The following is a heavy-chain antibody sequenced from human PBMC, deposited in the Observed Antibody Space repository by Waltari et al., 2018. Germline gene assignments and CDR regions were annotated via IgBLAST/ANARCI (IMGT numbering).Heavy chain of an antibody. V-gene: IGHV4-59*01. J-gene: IGHJ4*02. Sequence: QVQLQESGPGLVKPSETLSLPCTVSGGSISSYYWSWIRQPPGKGLAWIGYSYYSGSTNYKPSLKSRVTISVDTSKNQFALKLSSVTAADTAVYYGARAGYYDFWSGYGPRYYFDYWGQGTLVTVSS. D-gene: IGHD3-3*01. CDR3: ARAGYYDFWSGYGPRYYFDY. CDR1: GGSISSYY. CDR2: SYYSGST.